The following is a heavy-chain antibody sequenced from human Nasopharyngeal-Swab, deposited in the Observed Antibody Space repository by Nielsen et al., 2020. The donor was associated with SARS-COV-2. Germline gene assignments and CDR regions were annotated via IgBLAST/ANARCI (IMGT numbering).Heavy chain of an antibody. V-gene: IGHV4-59*01. CDR2: IYYSGST. CDR3: ARGYGSGSYSYMDV. CDR1: GGSISNYY. Sequence: SETLSLTCTVSGGSISNYYWSWIRQPPGKGLEWIGYIYYSGSTNYNPSLKSRVTISVDTSKNQFSLKLSSVTAADTAVYYCARGYGSGSYSYMDVWGKGTTVTVSS. D-gene: IGHD3-10*01. J-gene: IGHJ6*03.